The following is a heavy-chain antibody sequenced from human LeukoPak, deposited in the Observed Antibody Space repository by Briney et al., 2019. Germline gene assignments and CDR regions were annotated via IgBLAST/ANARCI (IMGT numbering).Heavy chain of an antibody. CDR2: TYYRSKWYN. Sequence: SQTLSLTCAISGDSVSSNSAAWNWIRQSPSRGLEWLVRTYYRSKWYNDYAVSVKSRITINPDTSKNQFSLQLNSVTPEDTAVYYCARDRKDKRGSSWQRFDYWGQGTLVTVSS. D-gene: IGHD6-13*01. V-gene: IGHV6-1*01. CDR1: GDSVSSNSAA. J-gene: IGHJ4*02. CDR3: ARDRKDKRGSSWQRFDY.